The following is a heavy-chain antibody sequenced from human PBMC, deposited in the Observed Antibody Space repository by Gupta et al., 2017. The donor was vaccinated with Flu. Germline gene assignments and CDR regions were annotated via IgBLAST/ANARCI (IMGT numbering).Heavy chain of an antibody. CDR2: ISGGRGNT. CDR1: GFTFSNFA. CDR3: AKDAIHFNGVSDYFDY. D-gene: IGHD2-8*01. J-gene: IGHJ4*02. V-gene: IGHV3-23*01. Sequence: EVQLSESGGGLVQPGGSLRLSCAASGFTFSNFAMNWGRQAPGKGLEWVSHISGGRGNTYYADSVRGRFTMSRDDSKNSLFLQMNTLRPEDTAVYYCAKDAIHFNGVSDYFDYWGEGALVTVSS.